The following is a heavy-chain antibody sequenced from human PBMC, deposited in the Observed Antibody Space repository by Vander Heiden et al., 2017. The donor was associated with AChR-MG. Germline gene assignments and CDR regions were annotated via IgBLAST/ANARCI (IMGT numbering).Heavy chain of an antibody. CDR2: VYYSGST. J-gene: IGHJ4*02. CDR1: VGPISSRSYY. CDR3: VRHDYGGNAVDWTIDY. Sequence: QLPLQESGPGLVKPSETLSLTCTVPVGPISSRSYYWGWIRQPPGKGLEWIGSVYYSGSTYHNPSLQSRVTLSVDTSKSQFSLKLSSVTAADTAVYYCVRHDYGGNAVDWTIDYWGQGTLVTVSS. V-gene: IGHV4-39*01. D-gene: IGHD4-17*01.